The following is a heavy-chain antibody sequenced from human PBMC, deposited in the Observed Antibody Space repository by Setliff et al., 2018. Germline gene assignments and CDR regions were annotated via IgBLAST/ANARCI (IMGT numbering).Heavy chain of an antibody. J-gene: IGHJ4*02. D-gene: IGHD3-22*01. Sequence: SETLSLTCTVSGGSISSGDYYWSWIRQPPGKGLEWIGYIYSRGSTYYNPSLKSRVSISVDTSKNQFSLKLSSVTAADTAVYYCARESRYYYDNLGTLDYWGQGTPVTVSS. CDR2: IYSRGST. CDR3: ARESRYYYDNLGTLDY. V-gene: IGHV4-30-4*08. CDR1: GGSISSGDYY.